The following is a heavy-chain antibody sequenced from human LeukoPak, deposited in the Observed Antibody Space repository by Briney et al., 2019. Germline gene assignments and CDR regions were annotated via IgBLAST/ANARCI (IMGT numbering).Heavy chain of an antibody. CDR2: INPTCGST. V-gene: IGHV1-46*01. CDR1: GYTFTSYY. CDR3: ARDNSVGDNAWWFDP. D-gene: IGHD1-26*01. J-gene: IGHJ5*02. Sequence: ASVKVSCKASGYTFTSYYMHWVRQAPGQGLEWMGLINPTCGSTGYAQKFQGRVTITRDMSTSTDYMELSSLRSEDTAIYYCARDNSVGDNAWWFDPRGQGTLVTVSS.